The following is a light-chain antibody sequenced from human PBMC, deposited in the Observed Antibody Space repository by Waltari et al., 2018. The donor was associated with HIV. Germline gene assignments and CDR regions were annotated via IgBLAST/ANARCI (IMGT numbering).Light chain of an antibody. CDR2: HVS. V-gene: IGLV2-14*01. J-gene: IGLJ1*01. CDR1: SSDVWAFNY. Sequence: QSALTQPSSVSGSPGQSVTISCTGTSSDVWAFNYVSWYQQHPGKAPRLIIYHVSDRPSGISSRFSGSKSANTASLTISGLQTEDEADYYCSAFTTINTYVFGTGTKLSVL. CDR3: SAFTTINTYV.